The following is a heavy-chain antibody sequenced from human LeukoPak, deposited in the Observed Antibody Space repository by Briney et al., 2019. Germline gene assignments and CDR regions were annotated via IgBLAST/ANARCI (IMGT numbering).Heavy chain of an antibody. J-gene: IGHJ4*02. CDR2: IYSGGST. Sequence: HPGGSLRLSCAASGFTVSSNYMSWVRQAPGKGLEWVSVIYSGGSTYYADSVKGRFTTSRDNSKNTLYLQMNSLRAEDTAVYYCASSVWFGEFDVDYWGQGTLVTVSS. V-gene: IGHV3-66*01. CDR1: GFTVSSNY. CDR3: ASSVWFGEFDVDY. D-gene: IGHD3-10*01.